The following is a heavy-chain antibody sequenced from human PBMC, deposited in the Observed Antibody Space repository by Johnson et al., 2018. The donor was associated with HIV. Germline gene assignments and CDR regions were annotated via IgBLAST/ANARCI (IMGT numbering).Heavy chain of an antibody. CDR2: ISWNSGSI. CDR1: GFTFDDYA. J-gene: IGHJ3*02. D-gene: IGHD6-13*01. CDR3: AKDKAAGAGAFDI. Sequence: VQLVESGGGVVQPGRSLRLSCAASGFTFDDYAMHWVRQAPGKGLEWVSGISWNSGSIGYADSVKGRFTISRDNAKNSLYLQMNSLRAEDTALYYCAKDKAAGAGAFDIWGQGTMVTVSS. V-gene: IGHV3-9*01.